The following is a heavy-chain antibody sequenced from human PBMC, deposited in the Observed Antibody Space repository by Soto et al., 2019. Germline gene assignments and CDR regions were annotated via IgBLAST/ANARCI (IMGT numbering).Heavy chain of an antibody. CDR2: IIPIFGTA. Sequence: SVKVSCKASGGTFSSYAISWVRQAPGQGLEWMGGIIPIFGTANYAQKFQGRVTITADKSTSTAYMELSSLRSEDTAVYYCARDRDYGANSDDFDIWGQGTMVTVSS. D-gene: IGHD4-17*01. CDR1: GGTFSSYA. V-gene: IGHV1-69*06. CDR3: ARDRDYGANSDDFDI. J-gene: IGHJ3*02.